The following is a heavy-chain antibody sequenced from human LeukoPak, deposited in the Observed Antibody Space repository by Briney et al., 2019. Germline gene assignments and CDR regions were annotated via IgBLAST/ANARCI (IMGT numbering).Heavy chain of an antibody. V-gene: IGHV3-11*01. J-gene: IGHJ3*02. CDR2: ISSSGSTI. Sequence: PGGSLRLSCAASGFTFSDYYMSWIRQAPGKGLEWVSYISSSGSTIYYTDSVKGRFTISRDNAKNSLYLQMNSLRAEDTAVYYCARGRLSSSRTKKGDAFDIWGQGTMVTVSS. D-gene: IGHD2-2*01. CDR3: ARGRLSSSRTKKGDAFDI. CDR1: GFTFSDYY.